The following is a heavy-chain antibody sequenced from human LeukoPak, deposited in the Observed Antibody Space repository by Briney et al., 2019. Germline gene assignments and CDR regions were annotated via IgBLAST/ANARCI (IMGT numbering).Heavy chain of an antibody. Sequence: GESLKISCKGSGYSFSNYWISWVRQMPGKGLEWMGIINPGDSDTRYSPSFQGQVTISADKSISTAYLQWSSLKASDTAMYYCARGNASSSWHFFFDYWGQGTLVTVSS. D-gene: IGHD6-13*01. CDR3: ARGNASSSWHFFFDY. CDR2: INPGDSDT. CDR1: GYSFSNYW. V-gene: IGHV5-51*01. J-gene: IGHJ4*02.